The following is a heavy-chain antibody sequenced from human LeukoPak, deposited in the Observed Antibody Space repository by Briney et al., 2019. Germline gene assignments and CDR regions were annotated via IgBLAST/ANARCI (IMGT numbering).Heavy chain of an antibody. CDR1: GGSISSYY. V-gene: IGHV4-59*08. CDR3: ARQWSGSSTFGY. CDR2: IYYSGST. J-gene: IGHJ4*02. D-gene: IGHD1-26*01. Sequence: SETLSLTCAVSGGSISSYYWSWIRQPPGKGLEWIWYIYYSGSTNYNPSLKSRVTISVDTSKNQFSLKLSSVTAADTAVYYCARQWSGSSTFGYWGQGTLVTVSS.